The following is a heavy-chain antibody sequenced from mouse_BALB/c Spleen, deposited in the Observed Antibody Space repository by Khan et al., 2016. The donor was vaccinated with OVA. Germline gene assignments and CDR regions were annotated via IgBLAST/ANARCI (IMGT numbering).Heavy chain of an antibody. Sequence: EVELVESGGGLVQPGGSRKLSCAASGFTFSDYGMAWVRQAPGKGPEWVAFISDLAYTFYYADTVTGRFTLSRENTKNTLYLEMSSLRSGETAMYYCARGGGTAPFAYWGQGTLVTVSA. V-gene: IGHV5-15*02. J-gene: IGHJ3*01. CDR1: GFTFSDYG. CDR2: ISDLAYTF. D-gene: IGHD1-2*01. CDR3: ARGGGTAPFAY.